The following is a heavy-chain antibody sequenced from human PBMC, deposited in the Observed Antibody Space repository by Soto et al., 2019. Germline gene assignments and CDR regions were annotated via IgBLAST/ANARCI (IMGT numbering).Heavy chain of an antibody. CDR2: IKVDGSEK. Sequence: EVQLVESGGGFVQPGGSLRLSCAASGFTFSNYWMSWVRQAPGKGLEWVANIKVDGSEKYYVDSVKGRFTTSRDNAKNSLYLRMSSLRAEDTAVYYCAGVAVRGQGTVVTVSS. J-gene: IGHJ4*02. D-gene: IGHD6-19*01. CDR3: AGVAV. CDR1: GFTFSNYW. V-gene: IGHV3-7*02.